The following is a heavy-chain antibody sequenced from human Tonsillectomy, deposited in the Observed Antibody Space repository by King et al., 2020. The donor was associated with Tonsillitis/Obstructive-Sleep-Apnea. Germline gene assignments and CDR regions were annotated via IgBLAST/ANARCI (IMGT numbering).Heavy chain of an antibody. Sequence: VQLQESGPGLVKPSETLSLTCTVSGGSISSYYWSWIRQPPGKGLEWIGYIHYSGSTNYNPSLKSRVTISVDTSKSQFSLKLSSVTAAETAVYYCARDPRGYDSSGYYYYYGMDVWGQGTTVTVSS. J-gene: IGHJ6*02. CDR2: IHYSGST. D-gene: IGHD3-22*01. CDR3: ARDPRGYDSSGYYYYYGMDV. V-gene: IGHV4-59*01. CDR1: GGSISSYY.